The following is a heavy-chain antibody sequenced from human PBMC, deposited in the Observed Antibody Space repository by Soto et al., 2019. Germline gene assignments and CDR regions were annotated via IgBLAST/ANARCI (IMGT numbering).Heavy chain of an antibody. V-gene: IGHV4-34*01. CDR1: GGSFSGYY. J-gene: IGHJ4*02. CDR2: INHSGST. Sequence: PSETLSLTCAVYGGSFSGYYWSWIRQPPGKGLEWIGEINHSGSTNYNPSLKSRVTISVDTSKSQFSLKLSSVTAADTAVYYCARSGAYCGGDCYSYFDYWGQGTLVTVSS. D-gene: IGHD2-21*02. CDR3: ARSGAYCGGDCYSYFDY.